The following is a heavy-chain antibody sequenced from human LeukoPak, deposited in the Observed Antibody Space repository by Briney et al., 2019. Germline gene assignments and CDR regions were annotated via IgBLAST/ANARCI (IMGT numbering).Heavy chain of an antibody. J-gene: IGHJ4*02. V-gene: IGHV3-30*04. Sequence: PGGPLRLSCTASGFTFDKYAMEWVRQAPGKGLEWVAVISASGSNKYYGASVRGRFTSSRDNSKNTIYLQMNDVRPEDTAIYYCARDGHYGSGAMGYFDNWGQGTLVTVSS. CDR2: ISASGSNK. CDR1: GFTFDKYA. D-gene: IGHD3-10*01. CDR3: ARDGHYGSGAMGYFDN.